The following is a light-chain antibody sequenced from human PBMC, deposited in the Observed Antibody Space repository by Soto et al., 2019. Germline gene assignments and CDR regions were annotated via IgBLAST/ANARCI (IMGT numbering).Light chain of an antibody. CDR2: DTS. CDR3: SSYTTRTTLYV. V-gene: IGLV7-46*01. J-gene: IGLJ1*01. CDR1: TGPVTSGHW. Sequence: QAVVTQEPSLTVSPGGTVTLTCDSSTGPVTSGHWPYWVQQKPGQAPRTLIYDTSKKHSWTPARFSGSLLGGKAALTLSGAQPEDEADYYCSSYTTRTTLYVFGTGTKLTVL.